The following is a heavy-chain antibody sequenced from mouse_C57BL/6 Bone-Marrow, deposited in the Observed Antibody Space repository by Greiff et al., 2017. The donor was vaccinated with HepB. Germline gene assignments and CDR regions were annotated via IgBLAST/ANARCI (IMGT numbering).Heavy chain of an antibody. CDR2: IDPENGDT. CDR3: TTDSPYWYFDV. J-gene: IGHJ1*03. Sequence: VHVKQSGAELVRPGASVKLSCTASGFNIKDDYMHWVKQRPEQGLEWIGWIDPENGDTEYASKFQGKATITADTSSNTAYLQLSSLTSEDTAVYYCTTDSPYWYFDVWGTGTTVTVSS. D-gene: IGHD2-12*01. CDR1: GFNIKDDY. V-gene: IGHV14-4*01.